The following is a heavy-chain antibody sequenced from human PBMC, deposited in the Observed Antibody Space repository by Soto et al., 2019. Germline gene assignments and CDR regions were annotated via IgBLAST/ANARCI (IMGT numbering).Heavy chain of an antibody. CDR1: GFTFSSYS. Sequence: GGSLRLSCAASGFTFSSYSMNWVRQAPGKGLEWVSYISSGSSTIYYADSVKGRFTISRDNAKDSLYLQMDSLRAEDTAVYYATRSAYMDVWGTGTTVTVSS. CDR2: ISSGSSTI. V-gene: IGHV3-48*01. D-gene: IGHD2-2*01. CDR3: TRSAYMDV. J-gene: IGHJ6*03.